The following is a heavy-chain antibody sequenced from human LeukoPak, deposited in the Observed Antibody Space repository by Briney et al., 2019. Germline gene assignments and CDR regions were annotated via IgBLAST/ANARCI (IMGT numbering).Heavy chain of an antibody. CDR3: ARHIRWDYSSNWFDT. J-gene: IGHJ5*02. D-gene: IGHD4-11*01. Sequence: SETLSLTCTVSGGSISSSSYYWGWIRQPPGKGLGGLGRIYYSGSTYYNPSLKSRVTISVDTSKNLFSLKLSSVTAADTAVYYCARHIRWDYSSNWFDTWGQGTLFPVSS. CDR2: IYYSGST. CDR1: GGSISSSSYY. V-gene: IGHV4-39*01.